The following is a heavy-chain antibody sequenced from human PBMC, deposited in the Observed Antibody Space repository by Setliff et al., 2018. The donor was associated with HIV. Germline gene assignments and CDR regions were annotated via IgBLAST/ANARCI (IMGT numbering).Heavy chain of an antibody. D-gene: IGHD3-3*01. Sequence: PSETLSLTCTVSGGSISSSNFYWGWIRQPPGKGLEWIGSVYYSGSTYYNPSLKSRVTISVDTSKNQFSLKLTSVTAADTAVYYCARRLAVYDFWSGYLDYWGQGTLVTVSS. J-gene: IGHJ4*02. V-gene: IGHV4-39*01. CDR1: GGSISSSNFY. CDR2: VYYSGST. CDR3: ARRLAVYDFWSGYLDY.